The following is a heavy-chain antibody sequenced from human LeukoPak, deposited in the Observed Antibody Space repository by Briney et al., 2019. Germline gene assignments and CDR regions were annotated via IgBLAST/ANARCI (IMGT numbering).Heavy chain of an antibody. V-gene: IGHV4-59*12. CDR1: GGSISSYY. Sequence: SETLSLTCTVSGGSISSYYWNWIRQPPGKGLEWIGYIYYSGSTNYNASLKSRVTISSDTSKNQFSLKLTSVTAADTAVYYCAREENWNDSWYFDYWGQGTLVTVSS. CDR3: AREENWNDSWYFDY. J-gene: IGHJ4*02. D-gene: IGHD1-1*01. CDR2: IYYSGST.